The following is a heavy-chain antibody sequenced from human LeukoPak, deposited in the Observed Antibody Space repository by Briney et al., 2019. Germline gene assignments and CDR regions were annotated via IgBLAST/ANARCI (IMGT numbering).Heavy chain of an antibody. D-gene: IGHD3-16*02. CDR3: ARGRNDYVWGSYRQYFDY. CDR1: GGSFSGYY. Sequence: SETLSLTCAVYGGSFSGYYWSWIRQPSGKGLEWIGEINHSGSTNYNPSLKSRVTISVDTSKNQFSLKLSSVTAADTAVYYCARGRNDYVWGSYRQYFDYWGQGTLVTVSS. V-gene: IGHV4-34*01. J-gene: IGHJ4*02. CDR2: INHSGST.